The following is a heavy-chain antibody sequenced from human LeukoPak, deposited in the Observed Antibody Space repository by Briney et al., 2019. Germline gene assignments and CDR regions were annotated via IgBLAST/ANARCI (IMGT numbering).Heavy chain of an antibody. CDR3: AKVNRAAAGLGYYYYYMDV. CDR1: GFTFSSYA. CDR2: ISYDGSNK. J-gene: IGHJ6*03. Sequence: GRSLRLSCAASGFTFSSYAMHWVRQAPGKGLEWVAVISYDGSNKYYADSVKGRFTISRDNSKNTLFLQMNSLRAEDTAVYYCAKVNRAAAGLGYYYYYMDVWGKGTTVTVSS. D-gene: IGHD6-13*01. V-gene: IGHV3-30-3*01.